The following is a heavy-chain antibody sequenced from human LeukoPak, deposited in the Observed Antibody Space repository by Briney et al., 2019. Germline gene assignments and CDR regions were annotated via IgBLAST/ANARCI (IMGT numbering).Heavy chain of an antibody. CDR3: ARGPPTDYYDSSGFYYVFDY. D-gene: IGHD3-22*01. Sequence: SETLSLTCTVSGGSISRSSYYWGWIRQPPGKGLEWIGEINHSGSTNYNPSLKSRVTISVDTSKNQFSLKLSSVTAADTAVYFCARGPPTDYYDSSGFYYVFDYWGQGTLVTVSS. J-gene: IGHJ4*02. CDR2: INHSGST. V-gene: IGHV4-39*07. CDR1: GGSISRSSYY.